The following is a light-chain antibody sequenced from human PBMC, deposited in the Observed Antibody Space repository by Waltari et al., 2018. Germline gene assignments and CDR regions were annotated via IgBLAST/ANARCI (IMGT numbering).Light chain of an antibody. CDR1: QSLLNRNGYHY. CDR2: LGS. V-gene: IGKV2-28*01. J-gene: IGKJ3*01. Sequence: EIVMTQSPLSLAVTPGEPASLPCRSSQSLLNRNGYHYLDWYLQKPGQAPQLLISLGSDRASGVPDRFSGSGSVTDFTLKISRVEPEDVGVYYCMQALHAPVTFGPGTKVDIK. CDR3: MQALHAPVT.